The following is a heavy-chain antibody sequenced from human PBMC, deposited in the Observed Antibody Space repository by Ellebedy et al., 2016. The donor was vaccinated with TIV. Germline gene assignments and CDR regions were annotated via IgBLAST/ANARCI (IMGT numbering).Heavy chain of an antibody. J-gene: IGHJ5*02. CDR3: GRDAVTGNSSWDWLDP. Sequence: GESLKISCAASGFTFTSYALTWVRQAPGKGLEWVCSITHNGATTYYADAVKGRFTISRDNSRNTLYLQMNSLRTEDSAIYFCGRDAVTGNSSWDWLDPWGQGTLVTVSS. D-gene: IGHD6-13*01. V-gene: IGHV3-23*01. CDR2: ITHNGATT. CDR1: GFTFTSYA.